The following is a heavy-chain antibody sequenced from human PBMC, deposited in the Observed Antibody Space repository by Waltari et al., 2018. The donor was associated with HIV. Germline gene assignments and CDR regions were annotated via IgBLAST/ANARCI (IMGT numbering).Heavy chain of an antibody. Sequence: QVRLMQSQSEVKKPGASLRISCQASGYKFETYAMNWLRQGPGQGLEWLCWINTVSGQATVLQSFCGRIDMSLNVSLLTTFLEINDVRLEDSATYYCARGRSSRWFRPWGGFDTWGQGT. CDR3: ARGRSSRWFRPWGGFDT. D-gene: IGHD2-15*01. CDR2: INTVSGQA. CDR1: GYKFETYA. J-gene: IGHJ4*03. V-gene: IGHV7-4-1*02.